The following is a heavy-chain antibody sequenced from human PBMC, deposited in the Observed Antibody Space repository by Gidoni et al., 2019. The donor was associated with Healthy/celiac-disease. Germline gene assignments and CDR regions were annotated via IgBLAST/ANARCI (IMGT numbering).Heavy chain of an antibody. D-gene: IGHD5-18*01. V-gene: IGHV1-8*01. Sequence: GWMNPNSGNTGYAQKFQGRVTMTRNTSISTAYMELSSLRSEDTAVYYCARGGQGDTAMLDYWGQGTLVTVSS. CDR2: MNPNSGNT. J-gene: IGHJ4*02. CDR3: ARGGQGDTAMLDY.